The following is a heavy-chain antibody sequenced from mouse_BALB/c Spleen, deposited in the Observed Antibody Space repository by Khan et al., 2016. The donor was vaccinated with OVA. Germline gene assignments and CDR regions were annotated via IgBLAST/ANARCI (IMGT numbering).Heavy chain of an antibody. V-gene: IGHV3-1*02. J-gene: IGHJ1*01. Sequence: EVKLLESGPDLVKPSQSLSLTCTVTGYSITSGYSWHWIRQFPGNKLEWMGYIHYSGSTNYNPSLKSRISITRDTSKNQFFLQLNTGTTEDTATYYCARSGTTLLAYWYFDVWGAGTTVTVSS. CDR3: ARSGTTLLAYWYFDV. CDR2: IHYSGST. CDR1: GYSITSGYS. D-gene: IGHD1-1*01.